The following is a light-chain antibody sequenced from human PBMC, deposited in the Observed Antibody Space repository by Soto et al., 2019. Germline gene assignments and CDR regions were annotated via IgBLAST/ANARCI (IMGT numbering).Light chain of an antibody. CDR1: TSDVDYYNY. V-gene: IGLV2-11*01. CDR3: CSYTGRYTVI. CDR2: DVR. Sequence: QSALTQPRSVSGSPGQSVTISCSGITSDVDYYNYVSWYQQHPGKAPKLMIYDVRKRPSGVPDHFSGSKSGNTASLTISGLQAEDEAYYYCCSYTGRYTVIFGGGTKLTVL. J-gene: IGLJ2*01.